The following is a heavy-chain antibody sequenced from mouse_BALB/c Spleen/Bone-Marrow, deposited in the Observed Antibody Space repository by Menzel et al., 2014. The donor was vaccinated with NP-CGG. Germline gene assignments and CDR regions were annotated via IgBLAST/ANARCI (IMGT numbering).Heavy chain of an antibody. CDR3: ARSSYYAMDY. CDR1: GYSFTGYY. J-gene: IGHJ4*01. CDR2: INPYNGAT. V-gene: IGHV1-31*01. Sequence: VQLKESGPELVKPGASVKISCKASGYSFTGYYMHWVKQSHVKSLEWIGRINPYNGATSYNQNFKDKASLTVDKSSSTAYMGLHSLTSEDSAVYYCARSSYYAMDYWGQGTSVTVSS.